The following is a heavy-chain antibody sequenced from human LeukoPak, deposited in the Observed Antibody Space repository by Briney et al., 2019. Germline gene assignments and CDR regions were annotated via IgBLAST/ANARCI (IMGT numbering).Heavy chain of an antibody. CDR2: INSTSSYI. J-gene: IGHJ4*02. CDR1: GFNFSGYS. V-gene: IGHV3-21*01. CDR3: ARHSGGIDY. Sequence: GGSLRLSRTASGFNFSGYSFVWVRQAPGRGLEWVSSINSTSSYISYADSVKGRFTISRDNPKNSLYLQMNSLRAEDTAVYYRARHSGGIDYWGQGTLVTVSS. D-gene: IGHD2-15*01.